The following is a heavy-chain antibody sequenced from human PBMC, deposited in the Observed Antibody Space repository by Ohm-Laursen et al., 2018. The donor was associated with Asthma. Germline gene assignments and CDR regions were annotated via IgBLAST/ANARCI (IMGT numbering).Heavy chain of an antibody. D-gene: IGHD1-26*01. Sequence: SLRLSCAASGYTFSRYSIHWVRQIPGKGLEWVASISTASSFIYYADSVRGRFTTSRDNARNPVYLQMNSLRAEDTALYYCARIGPEWELPGREYSLHHWGQGTQVTVSS. CDR2: ISTASSFI. J-gene: IGHJ1*01. CDR3: ARIGPEWELPGREYSLHH. V-gene: IGHV3-21*01. CDR1: GYTFSRYS.